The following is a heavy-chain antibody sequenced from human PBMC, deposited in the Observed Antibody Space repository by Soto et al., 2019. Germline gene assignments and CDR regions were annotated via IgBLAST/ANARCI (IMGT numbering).Heavy chain of an antibody. D-gene: IGHD6-6*01. CDR2: INPSGGST. J-gene: IGHJ5*02. CDR3: ARDQGLAARLGNWFDP. CDR1: GYTFTSYY. Sequence: ASVKVSCKASGYTFTSYYMHWVRQAPGQGLEWMGIINPSGGSTRYAQKFQGRVTMTRDTSTSTVYMELSSLRSEDTAVYYCARDQGLAARLGNWFDPWGQGTLVTVSS. V-gene: IGHV1-46*01.